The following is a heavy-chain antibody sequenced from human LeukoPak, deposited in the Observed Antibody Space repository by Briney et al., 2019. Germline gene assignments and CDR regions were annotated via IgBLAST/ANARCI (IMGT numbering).Heavy chain of an antibody. CDR2: INHSGST. D-gene: IGHD3-9*01. J-gene: IGHJ4*02. V-gene: IGHV4-34*01. Sequence: SETLSLTCAVYGGSVSGYYWSWIRQPPGKGLEWIGEINHSGSTNYNPSVKGRVTISVDTSKNQFSLKLRSVTAADTAVYYCARGRIRYYDVLTGYDKGFDYWGQGTLVTVSS. CDR1: GGSVSGYY. CDR3: ARGRIRYYDVLTGYDKGFDY.